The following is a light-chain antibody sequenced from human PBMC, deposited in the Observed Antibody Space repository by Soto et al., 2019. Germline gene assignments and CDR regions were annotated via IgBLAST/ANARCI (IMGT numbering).Light chain of an antibody. CDR2: GAS. CDR3: QMYTSAPPRFT. J-gene: IGKJ4*01. V-gene: IGKV1-27*01. Sequence: DIPMTPTPSSLSASLGDRGTLPCRACQGLSHYLAWYQQKPGKVPRLLIYGASTLQSGVPSRFSGSGSGTDFALTISSLQPEDVATYYCQMYTSAPPRFTFGGGTKVDNK. CDR1: QGLSHY.